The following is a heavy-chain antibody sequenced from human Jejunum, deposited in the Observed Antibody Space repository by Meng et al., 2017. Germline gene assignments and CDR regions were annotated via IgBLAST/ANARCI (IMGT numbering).Heavy chain of an antibody. V-gene: IGHV1-2*06. CDR3: TRDKDGANFDY. D-gene: IGHD3-10*01. CDR1: GYTLTGHF. CDR2: INPVSGAT. Sequence: QVHRGQSGAEVKKPGASVKVSCKASGYTLTGHFMHWVRQAPGQGLEWMGRINPVSGATDYAQKFQGRVTMTVDTSITIAFMELSSLTSDDTAVYYCTRDKDGANFDYWGQGSLVTVSS. J-gene: IGHJ4*02.